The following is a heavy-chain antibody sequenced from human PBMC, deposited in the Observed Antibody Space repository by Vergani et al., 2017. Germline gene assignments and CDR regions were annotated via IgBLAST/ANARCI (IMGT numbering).Heavy chain of an antibody. D-gene: IGHD3-22*01. V-gene: IGHV3-30*02. CDR1: GFTLNTYG. J-gene: IGHJ1*01. CDR2: IRYDGTKR. Sequence: QVQILQSGGGVVQPGGSLRLSCTLSGFTLNTYGIHWVRQAPGKGLEWVSFIRYDGTKRFYGDSVKGRFTISRDNSQTTVFLQMNSLRADDPAVYYCTKAGQYDSDNFHDSWGQGALVTVAS. CDR3: TKAGQYDSDNFHDS.